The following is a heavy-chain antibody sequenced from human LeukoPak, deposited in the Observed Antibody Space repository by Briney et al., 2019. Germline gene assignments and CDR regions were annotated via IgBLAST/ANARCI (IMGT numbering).Heavy chain of an antibody. V-gene: IGHV4-59*08. Sequence: PSETLSLTCTVSGGSISSFYWSWIRQPPGKGLEWIGYIYYTGSTNYNPSLKSRVTISVDTSKNQFSLKLSSVTAADTAVYYCARGRYSSGYYYFDYWGQGTLVTVSS. CDR3: ARGRYSSGYYYFDY. D-gene: IGHD3-22*01. CDR1: GGSISSFY. J-gene: IGHJ4*02. CDR2: IYYTGST.